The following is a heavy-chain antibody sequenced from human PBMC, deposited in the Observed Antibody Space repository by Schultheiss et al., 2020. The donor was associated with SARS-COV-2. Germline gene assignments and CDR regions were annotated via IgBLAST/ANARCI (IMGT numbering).Heavy chain of an antibody. J-gene: IGHJ4*02. V-gene: IGHV3-48*03. CDR2: ISSSGSTI. CDR3: ARVGKGDHYFDY. Sequence: GGSLRLSCAASGFTFSSYEMNWVRQAPGKGLEWVSYISSSGSTIYYADSVKGRFTISRDNAKNSLYLQMNSLRAEDTAVYYCARVGKGDHYFDYWGQGTLVTVSS. CDR1: GFTFSSYE. D-gene: IGHD3-16*01.